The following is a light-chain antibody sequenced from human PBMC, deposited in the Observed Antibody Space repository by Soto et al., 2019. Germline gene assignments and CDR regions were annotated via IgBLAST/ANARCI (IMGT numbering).Light chain of an antibody. J-gene: IGKJ5*01. CDR1: QSVSNY. V-gene: IGKV3-20*01. Sequence: EIVLTQSPATLSLSPWERATLSCRASQSVSNYLAWYQQKPGQAPRLLIYDASNRATGIPARFSGSGSGTDFTLTISRLEPEDFAVYYCQQYGSSPSITFGQGTDWRL. CDR3: QQYGSSPSIT. CDR2: DAS.